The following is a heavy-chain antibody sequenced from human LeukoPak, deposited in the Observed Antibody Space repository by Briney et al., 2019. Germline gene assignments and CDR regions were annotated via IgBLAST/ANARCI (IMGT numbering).Heavy chain of an antibody. CDR1: GFTFSSYW. D-gene: IGHD5-24*01. CDR2: IKQDGSEK. V-gene: IGHV3-7*04. J-gene: IGHJ1*01. CDR3: ARDVNGYNYAPFSD. Sequence: GGSLRLSCAASGFTFSSYWMSWVRQAPGKGLEGVANIKQDGSEKYYVDSVKGRFTISRDNAKNSLYLQMNSLRAEDTALYSCARDVNGYNYAPFSDWGQGTLVTVSS.